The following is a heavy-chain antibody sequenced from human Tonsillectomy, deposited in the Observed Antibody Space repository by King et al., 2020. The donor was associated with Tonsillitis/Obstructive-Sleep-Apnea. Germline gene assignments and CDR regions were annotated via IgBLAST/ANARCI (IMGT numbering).Heavy chain of an antibody. CDR1: GFTFSSYE. J-gene: IGHJ4*02. CDR2: ISSSGSTI. D-gene: IGHD5-18*01. V-gene: IGHV3-48*03. CDR3: ARVRRIQRSLDY. Sequence: VQLVESGGGLVQPGGSLRLSCAASGFTFSSYEMNWVRQAPGKGLEWVSYISSSGSTIYYADSVKGRFTISRDNAKNSLYLQMNSLRAEDTAVYYCARVRRIQRSLDYWGQGTLVTVSS.